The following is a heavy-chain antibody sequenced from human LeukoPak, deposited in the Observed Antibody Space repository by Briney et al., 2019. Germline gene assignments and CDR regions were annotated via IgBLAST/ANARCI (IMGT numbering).Heavy chain of an antibody. D-gene: IGHD4-17*01. V-gene: IGHV4-59*01. CDR1: GGSISSYY. J-gene: IGHJ4*02. CDR2: IHYSGST. CDR3: AREQYADLIFDS. Sequence: SETLSLTCTVSGGSISSYYWSWSRQPPGRGLEWIGYIHYSGSTNYNPSLKSRVTISVDTSKNQFSLKLSSVTAADTAVYYCAREQYADLIFDSWGQGTLVTVSS.